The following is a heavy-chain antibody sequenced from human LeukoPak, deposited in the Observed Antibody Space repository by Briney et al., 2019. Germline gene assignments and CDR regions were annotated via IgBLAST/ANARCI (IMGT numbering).Heavy chain of an antibody. D-gene: IGHD3-10*01. Sequence: SETLSLTCIVSGASISSYYWSWIRQPPGKGLEWIGYIYYSGSTNYNPSLKSRVAISVDTSKNQFSLKLSSVTAADTAVYYCARLITPEGVDPWGQGTLVTVSS. CDR2: IYYSGST. V-gene: IGHV4-59*08. CDR1: GASISSYY. CDR3: ARLITPEGVDP. J-gene: IGHJ5*02.